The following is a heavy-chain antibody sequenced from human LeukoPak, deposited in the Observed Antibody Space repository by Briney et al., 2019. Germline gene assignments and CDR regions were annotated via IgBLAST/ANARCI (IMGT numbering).Heavy chain of an antibody. J-gene: IGHJ3*02. CDR1: GYTFTSYG. CDR3: ARDSAMIKPGDRRDAFDI. D-gene: IGHD5-12*01. V-gene: IGHV1-18*01. Sequence: ASVKVSCKASGYTFTSYGISWVRQAPGQGLEWMGWISAYNGNTNYAQKLQGRVTMTTDTSTSTAYMELRSLRSDDTAVYYCARDSAMIKPGDRRDAFDIWGQGTMVTVSS. CDR2: ISAYNGNT.